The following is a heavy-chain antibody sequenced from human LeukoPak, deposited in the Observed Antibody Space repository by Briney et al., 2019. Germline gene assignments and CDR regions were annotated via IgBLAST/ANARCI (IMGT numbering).Heavy chain of an antibody. D-gene: IGHD4-11*01. Sequence: SETLSLTCTVSGGSISSYDWSWIRQSPGKGLEWIGYMFYSGGTNYNPSVQSRITISEDTSKNQFSLNLSSVTAADTAVYYCARHASNSVFDYWGQGTLVTVSS. CDR1: GGSISSYD. CDR2: MFYSGGT. J-gene: IGHJ4*02. CDR3: ARHASNSVFDY. V-gene: IGHV4-59*08.